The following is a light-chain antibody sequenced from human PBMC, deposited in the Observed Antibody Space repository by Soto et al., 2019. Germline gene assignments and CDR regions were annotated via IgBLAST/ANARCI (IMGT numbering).Light chain of an antibody. Sequence: DIQMTQSPSTLSASVGDRVTITCRASQSISTWLAWYQQKPGEAPNLLIYKASTLESGVPSRFSGSGSGTEFTLTISSLQPDDFATYYCQQYNGYSWTFGQGTKVEIK. CDR2: KAS. CDR3: QQYNGYSWT. CDR1: QSISTW. J-gene: IGKJ1*01. V-gene: IGKV1-5*03.